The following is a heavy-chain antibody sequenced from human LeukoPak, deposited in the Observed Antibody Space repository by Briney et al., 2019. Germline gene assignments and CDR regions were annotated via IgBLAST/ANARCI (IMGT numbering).Heavy chain of an antibody. CDR1: GFTFSRYE. Sequence: GGSLRLSCAASGFTFSRYEMNWVRQAPGKGLEWVSYISSSGTIIYYADSVKGRFTVSRDNAKNSLYLQMSSLRADDTAVYYCARSGSGGVVIMVAWGQGTLVTISS. J-gene: IGHJ5*02. CDR2: ISSSGTII. CDR3: ARSGSGGVVIMVA. V-gene: IGHV3-48*03. D-gene: IGHD3-3*01.